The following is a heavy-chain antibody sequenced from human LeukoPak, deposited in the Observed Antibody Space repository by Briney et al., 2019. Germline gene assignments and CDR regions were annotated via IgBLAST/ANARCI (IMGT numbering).Heavy chain of an antibody. CDR3: ATTGGDIYYYYMDV. V-gene: IGHV1-69*13. Sequence: GASVKVSCKASGDTFSRYAISWVRQAPGQGLEWMGGIIPVLSTANYAQKLQDRVTITADESTSTTYMELSSLKSEDTAVYYCATTGGDIYYYYMDVWGKGTTVTISS. D-gene: IGHD3-16*01. J-gene: IGHJ6*03. CDR1: GDTFSRYA. CDR2: IIPVLSTA.